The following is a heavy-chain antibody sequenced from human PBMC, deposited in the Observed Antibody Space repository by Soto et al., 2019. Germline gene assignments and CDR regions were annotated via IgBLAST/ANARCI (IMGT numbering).Heavy chain of an antibody. D-gene: IGHD5-12*01. J-gene: IGHJ4*02. CDR1: GGSVSSGSYY. CDR2: IYYSGST. CDR3: ARAPDGYNLRYFDY. Sequence: KTSETLSLTCTVSGGSVSSGSYYWSWIRQPPGKGLEWIGYIYYSGSTNYNPSLKSRVTISVDTSKNQFSLKLSSVTAADTAVYYCARAPDGYNLRYFDYWGQGTLVTVSS. V-gene: IGHV4-61*01.